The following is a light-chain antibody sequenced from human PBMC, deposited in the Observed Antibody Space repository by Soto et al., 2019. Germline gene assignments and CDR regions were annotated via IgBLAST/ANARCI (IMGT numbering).Light chain of an antibody. Sequence: EIVMTQSPATLSVSPGERATLSCRASQGISNSLAWYQQKPGQAPRLLTYGVSTRATGIPARFSGSGSGTEFTLTISSLQSEDFAVYYCQQYNNWPSLTFGGGTKVDIK. J-gene: IGKJ4*01. V-gene: IGKV3-15*01. CDR2: GVS. CDR1: QGISNS. CDR3: QQYNNWPSLT.